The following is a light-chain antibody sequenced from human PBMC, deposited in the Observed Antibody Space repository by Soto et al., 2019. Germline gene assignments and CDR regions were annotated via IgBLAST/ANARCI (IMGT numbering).Light chain of an antibody. CDR2: LGS. V-gene: IGKV2-28*01. Sequence: DIVMTQSPLSLPVTPGEAASISCRSSQSLLQSHGKNSLDWYLQKPGQSPRLLIFLGSNRASGVPDRFSGSGSGTDFTLTISRVEAEDVGIYYCMQGLRTPLTFGGGTRVEMK. CDR3: MQGLRTPLT. J-gene: IGKJ4*01. CDR1: QSLLQSHGKNS.